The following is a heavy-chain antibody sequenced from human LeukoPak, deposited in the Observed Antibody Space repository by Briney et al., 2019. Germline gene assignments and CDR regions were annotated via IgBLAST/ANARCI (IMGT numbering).Heavy chain of an antibody. CDR2: LYYNGNT. V-gene: IGHV4-39*02. CDR1: GGSFSNNYN. CDR3: TRSSDFGGYYFYYYMDV. Sequence: PSETLSLTCTVSGGSFSNNYNWDWIRQPPGKGLEWIGSLYYNGNTCYNPSLKSRLTISVDTSKSHFSLQLRSVTAEDTAVYFCTRSSDFGGYYFYYYMDVWGKGTTVSVSS. D-gene: IGHD4-23*01. J-gene: IGHJ6*03.